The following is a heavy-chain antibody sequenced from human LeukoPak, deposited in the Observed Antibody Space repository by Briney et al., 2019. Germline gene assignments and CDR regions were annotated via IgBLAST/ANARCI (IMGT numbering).Heavy chain of an antibody. CDR3: ARVLGREDYYYYMDV. Sequence: GGTLRLSCVASGFTFSSYGMSWVRQAPGKGLEWVSAISGSSGRTYFADSVKGRFTISRDNSKNTLYLQMNSLRAEDTAVYYCARVLGREDYYYYMDVWGKGTTVTVS. CDR2: ISGSSGRT. CDR1: GFTFSSYG. J-gene: IGHJ6*03. D-gene: IGHD7-27*01. V-gene: IGHV3-23*01.